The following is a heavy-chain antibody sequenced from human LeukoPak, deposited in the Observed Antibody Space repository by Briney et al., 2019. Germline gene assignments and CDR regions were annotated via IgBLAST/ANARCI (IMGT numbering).Heavy chain of an antibody. CDR1: GGSFSGYY. J-gene: IGHJ4*02. CDR2: INHSGST. V-gene: IGHV4-34*01. Sequence: SETLSLTCAVYGGSFSGYYWSWIRQPPGKGLEWIGEINHSGSTNYNPSLKSRVTISVDTSKNQFSLKLSSVTAADTAVYYRARGGYVVVVAARVPYYFDYWGQGTLVTVSS. CDR3: ARGGYVVVVAARVPYYFDY. D-gene: IGHD2-15*01.